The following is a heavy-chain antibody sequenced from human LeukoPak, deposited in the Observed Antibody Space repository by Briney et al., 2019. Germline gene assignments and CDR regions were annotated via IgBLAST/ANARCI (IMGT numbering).Heavy chain of an antibody. D-gene: IGHD3-16*02. CDR2: FDPEDGET. CDR1: GYTLTELS. CDR3: ATGRKDHYVWGSYRFDY. V-gene: IGHV1-24*01. J-gene: IGHJ4*02. Sequence: ASVKVSCKVSGYTLTELSMHWVRQAPGKGREWMGGFDPEDGETIYAQKLQGRVTMTEDKSTDTAYMELSSLRSEDTAVYYCATGRKDHYVWGSYRFDYWGQGTLVTVSS.